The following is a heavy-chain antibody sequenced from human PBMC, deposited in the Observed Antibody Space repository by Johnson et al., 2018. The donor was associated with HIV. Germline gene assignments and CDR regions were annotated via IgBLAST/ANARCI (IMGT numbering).Heavy chain of an antibody. V-gene: IGHV3-30-3*01. CDR1: GFTFSSYA. J-gene: IGHJ3*02. Sequence: QMLLVESGGGVVQPGGSLRLSCPASGFTFSSYAMHWVRQAPGKGLEWVAVISYDGSNKYYADSVKGRFTISRDNSKNTLYLQMNSLRAEDTAVYYCARDRRGGYYNFWSGYNPEDGAFDIWGQGTMVTVSS. CDR2: ISYDGSNK. D-gene: IGHD3-3*01. CDR3: ARDRRGGYYNFWSGYNPEDGAFDI.